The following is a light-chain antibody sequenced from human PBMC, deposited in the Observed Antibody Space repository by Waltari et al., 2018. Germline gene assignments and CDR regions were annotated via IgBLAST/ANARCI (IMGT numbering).Light chain of an antibody. V-gene: IGLV2-14*01. J-gene: IGLJ1*01. CDR3: SSYTSSSTLPYV. Sequence: QSALTQPASVSGSPGQSITISCTGTSSDVGGYNNVSWYQQHPGKAPKLMSYEVSNRPSGVSNRFSGSKSGNTASLTIAGLQAEDEADYYCSSYTSSSTLPYVFGTGTKVTVL. CDR1: SSDVGGYNN. CDR2: EVS.